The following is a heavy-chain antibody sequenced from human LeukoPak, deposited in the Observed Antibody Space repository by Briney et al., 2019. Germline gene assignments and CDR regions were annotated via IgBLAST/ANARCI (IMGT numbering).Heavy chain of an antibody. CDR2: IYYSGST. CDR3: ARHERCSSINCIYNWFDP. V-gene: IGHV4-30-4*01. J-gene: IGHJ5*02. CDR1: GGSISSGDYY. D-gene: IGHD2-2*01. Sequence: SETLSLTCTVSGGSISSGDYYWSWIRQPPGKGLEWIGYIYYSGSTYYNPSLKSRVTIFVDPSKNQFSLNLRSVTAADTAVYYCARHERCSSINCIYNWFDPWGQGTLVIVSS.